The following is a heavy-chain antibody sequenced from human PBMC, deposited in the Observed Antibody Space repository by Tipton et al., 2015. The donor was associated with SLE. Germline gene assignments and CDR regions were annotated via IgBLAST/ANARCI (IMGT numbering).Heavy chain of an antibody. Sequence: TLSLTCTVSGGSVSSGSYYWSWIRQPPGKGLEWIGEINHSGSTNYNPSLKSRVTISIDTSKNQFSLKLTSVTAADTAVYYCARLVWEPRAFDIWGQGTMVTVSS. CDR2: INHSGST. CDR1: GGSVSSGSYY. V-gene: IGHV4-61*01. CDR3: ARLVWEPRAFDI. J-gene: IGHJ3*02. D-gene: IGHD1-26*01.